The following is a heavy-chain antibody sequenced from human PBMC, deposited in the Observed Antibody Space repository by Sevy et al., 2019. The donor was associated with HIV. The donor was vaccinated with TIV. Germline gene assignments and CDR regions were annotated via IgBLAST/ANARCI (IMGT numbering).Heavy chain of an antibody. D-gene: IGHD2-2*02. CDR3: ARDAAEGPYGDTWHSNWFDP. CDR1: GFAFDSYD. Sequence: GGSLRLSCAASGFAFDSYDLYWVRQAPGKGLEWIAVISYDGSYKHYADSLKGRFTISRDKSKNTLFLKMNSLITEDTAVYYCARDAAEGPYGDTWHSNWFDPWGQGTLVTVSS. CDR2: ISYDGSYK. V-gene: IGHV3-30*04. J-gene: IGHJ5*02.